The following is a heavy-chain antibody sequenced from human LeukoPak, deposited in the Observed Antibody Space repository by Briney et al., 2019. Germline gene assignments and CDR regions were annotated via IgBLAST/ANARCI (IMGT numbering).Heavy chain of an antibody. CDR1: GFTFSSYA. V-gene: IGHV3-48*03. Sequence: RAGGSLRLSCAASGFTFSSYAMNWVRQAPGKGLEWVSYISGSGSTIYYADSVKGRFTISRDNAKNSLYLQMNSLRAEDTALYYCARSGYNSGWYLGYWGQGTLVIVSS. J-gene: IGHJ4*02. CDR3: ARSGYNSGWYLGY. D-gene: IGHD6-19*01. CDR2: ISGSGSTI.